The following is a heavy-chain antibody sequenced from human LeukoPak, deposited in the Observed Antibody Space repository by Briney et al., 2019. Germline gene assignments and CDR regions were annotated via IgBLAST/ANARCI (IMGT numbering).Heavy chain of an antibody. D-gene: IGHD2-8*01. V-gene: IGHV3-23*01. J-gene: IGHJ4*02. Sequence: GGSLRLSCAASGFTFSSYAVSWVRQAPGKGLEGVSSISGSGGSTYSADSVKGQFTISRDNSKNTLYPQMNSLRAEDTALYYCAKDRSCTNDICHGDFDYWGQGTLVTVSS. CDR1: GFTFSSYA. CDR2: ISGSGGST. CDR3: AKDRSCTNDICHGDFDY.